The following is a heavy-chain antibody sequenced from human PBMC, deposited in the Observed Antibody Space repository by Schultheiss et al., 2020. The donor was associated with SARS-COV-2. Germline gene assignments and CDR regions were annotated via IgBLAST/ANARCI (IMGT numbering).Heavy chain of an antibody. J-gene: IGHJ1*01. D-gene: IGHD1-1*01. CDR1: GFTFSNAW. Sequence: GSLRLSCAASGFTFSNAWMSWIRQPPGKGLEWIGEINHSGSTNYNPSLKSRVTISVDTSKNQFSLKLSSVTAADTAVYYCARARYRYFQHWGQGTLVTVSS. CDR2: INHSGST. CDR3: ARARYRYFQH. V-gene: IGHV4-34*01.